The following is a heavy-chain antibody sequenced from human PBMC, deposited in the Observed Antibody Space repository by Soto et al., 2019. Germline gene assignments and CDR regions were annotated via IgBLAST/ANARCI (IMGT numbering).Heavy chain of an antibody. Sequence: PGGSLRLSCAASGFTFSDYGMHWVRQAPGKGLEWVAVIWYDASSKYYADSVKGRFTISRDNSKNTLYLQMNSLRAEDTSVYYCGREYSLEVVDTGDWGQGILVTGSS. J-gene: IGHJ4*02. CDR3: GREYSLEVVDTGD. CDR1: GFTFSDYG. V-gene: IGHV3-33*01. D-gene: IGHD3-22*01. CDR2: IWYDASSK.